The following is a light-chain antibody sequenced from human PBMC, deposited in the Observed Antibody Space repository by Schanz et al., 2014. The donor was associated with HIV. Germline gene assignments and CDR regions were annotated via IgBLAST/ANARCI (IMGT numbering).Light chain of an antibody. V-gene: IGLV2-18*02. CDR3: LSYDISLSSYV. CDR1: SSDIGIYNR. J-gene: IGLJ1*01. CDR2: EVT. Sequence: QSALTQPPSVSGSPGQSVTISCTGSSSDIGIYNRVSWYQQPPGTAPKLMISEVTNRPSGVPDRFSGSKSGTSASLAITGLQAEDEGDYYCLSYDISLSSYVFGTGTKLTVL.